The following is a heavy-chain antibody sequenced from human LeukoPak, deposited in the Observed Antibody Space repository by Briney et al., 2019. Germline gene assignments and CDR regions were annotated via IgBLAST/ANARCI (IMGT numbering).Heavy chain of an antibody. J-gene: IGHJ4*02. CDR1: GGTFSSYA. Sequence: ASVKVSCKASGGTFSSYAISWVRQAPGQGLGWMGGIIPIFGTANYAQKFQGRVTITTDESTSTAYMELSSLRSEDTAVYYCASNFVGSGSLFWGQGTLVTVSS. CDR3: ASNFVGSGSLF. CDR2: IIPIFGTA. V-gene: IGHV1-69*05. D-gene: IGHD3-10*01.